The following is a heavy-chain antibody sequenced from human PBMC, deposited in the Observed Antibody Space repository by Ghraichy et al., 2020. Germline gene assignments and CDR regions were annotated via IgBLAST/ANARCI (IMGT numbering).Heavy chain of an antibody. V-gene: IGHV1-18*04. CDR1: GYTFTSYG. D-gene: IGHD3-3*02. Sequence: ASVKVSCKASGYTFTSYGISWVRQAPGQGLEWMGWISAYNGNTNYAQKLQGRVTMTTDTSTSTAYMELRSLRSDDTAVYYCARVNSPDSIAYYFDYWGQGTLVTVSS. CDR3: ARVNSPDSIAYYFDY. J-gene: IGHJ4*02. CDR2: ISAYNGNT.